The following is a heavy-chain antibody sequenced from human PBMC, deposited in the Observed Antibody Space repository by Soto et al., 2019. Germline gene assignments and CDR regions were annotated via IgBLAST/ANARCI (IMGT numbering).Heavy chain of an antibody. CDR2: IYSGGST. J-gene: IGHJ6*03. V-gene: IGHV3-66*01. D-gene: IGHD2-15*01. Sequence: GGSLRLSCAASGFTVSSNYMSWVRQAPGKGLEWVSVIYSGGSTYYADSGKGRFTISRDNSKNTLYLQMNSLRAADTAVYYCASGCSGGSCYRGYYYYYYMDVWGKGTTVTVSS. CDR1: GFTVSSNY. CDR3: ASGCSGGSCYRGYYYYYYMDV.